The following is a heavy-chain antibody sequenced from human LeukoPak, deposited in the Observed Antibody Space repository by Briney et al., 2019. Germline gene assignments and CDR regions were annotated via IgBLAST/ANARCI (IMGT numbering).Heavy chain of an antibody. V-gene: IGHV3-30*18. D-gene: IGHD3-3*01. Sequence: GGSVRLSCAASGFTFSSYGMHWVRQAPGKGLEWVAVISYDGSNKYYADSVKGRFTISRDNSKHTLYLQMNSLRAEDTAVYYCAKIMRRITIRDGMDVWGQGTTVTVSS. CDR2: ISYDGSNK. CDR3: AKIMRRITIRDGMDV. J-gene: IGHJ6*02. CDR1: GFTFSSYG.